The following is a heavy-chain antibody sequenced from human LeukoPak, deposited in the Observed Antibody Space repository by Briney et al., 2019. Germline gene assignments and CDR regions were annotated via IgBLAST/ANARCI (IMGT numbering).Heavy chain of an antibody. Sequence: GESLKISCKGSGYSFTSYWIGWVRQMPGKGLEWMGIIYPGDSDTRYSPSFQGQVTISADKSISTAYLQWSSLKASDTAMYYCARAPPQPRDYDFWSGYYSSQGNYFDYWGQGTLVTVSS. CDR3: ARAPPQPRDYDFWSGYYSSQGNYFDY. CDR1: GYSFTSYW. D-gene: IGHD3-3*01. CDR2: IYPGDSDT. J-gene: IGHJ4*02. V-gene: IGHV5-51*01.